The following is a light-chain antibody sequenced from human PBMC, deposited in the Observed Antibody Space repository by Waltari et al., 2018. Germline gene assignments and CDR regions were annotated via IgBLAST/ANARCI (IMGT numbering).Light chain of an antibody. CDR3: QQYNSYSIT. J-gene: IGKJ5*01. V-gene: IGKV1-5*03. CDR2: RAS. Sequence: DIQMTQSPSTLSASVGDRVTITCRASQTISSWLAWYQQQPGKAPRLLSYRASTLESGVTSRFSGSGSGTEFTLTISSLQPDDFATYYCQQYNSYSITFGQGTRLESK. CDR1: QTISSW.